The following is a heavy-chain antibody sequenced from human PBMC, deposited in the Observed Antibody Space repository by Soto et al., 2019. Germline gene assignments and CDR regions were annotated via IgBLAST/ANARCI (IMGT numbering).Heavy chain of an antibody. CDR1: GFTFSSYA. J-gene: IGHJ3*02. V-gene: IGHV3-30-3*01. CDR3: ARRPHGFDI. CDR2: ISYDGSNT. Sequence: GGSLRLSCAASGFTFSSYAMHWVRQAPGKGLVWVSVISYDGSNTYYADSVKGRFTISRDNAKNTLYLQMNSLRAEDTAVYYSARRPHGFDIWGQGTMVTVSS.